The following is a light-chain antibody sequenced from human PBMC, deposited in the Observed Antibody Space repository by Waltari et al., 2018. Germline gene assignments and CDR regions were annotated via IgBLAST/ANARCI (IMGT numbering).Light chain of an antibody. Sequence: EIVLTQSPGTLSLSPGERATLSCRASQSVSTNYLVWYQQKPGQAPRLLIYGASSRATGIPDRFSGSGSGTDFTLTISRLEPEDFAVYYCQQYDNSPFTFGPGTKVDIK. J-gene: IGKJ3*01. CDR3: QQYDNSPFT. CDR2: GAS. CDR1: QSVSTNY. V-gene: IGKV3-20*01.